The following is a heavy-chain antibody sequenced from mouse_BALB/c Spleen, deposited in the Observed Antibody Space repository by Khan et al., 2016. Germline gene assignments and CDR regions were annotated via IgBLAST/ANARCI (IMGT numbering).Heavy chain of an antibody. CDR3: ARWSYYYGSSYGWFAY. J-gene: IGHJ3*01. Sequence: QVQLKESGAELAKPGASVKMSCKASGYTFTDYWMHWVKQSPGQSLEWIGYINPSTGYTEYNQKFKDKATLTADKSSSTAYMQLSSLTSEDSAVYYCARWSYYYGSSYGWFAYWGQGTLVTVSA. V-gene: IGHV1-7*01. CDR2: INPSTGYT. CDR1: GYTFTDYW. D-gene: IGHD1-1*01.